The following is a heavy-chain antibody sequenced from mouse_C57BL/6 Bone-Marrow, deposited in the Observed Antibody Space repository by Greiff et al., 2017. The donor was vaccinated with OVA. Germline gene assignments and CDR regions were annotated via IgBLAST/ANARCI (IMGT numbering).Heavy chain of an antibody. V-gene: IGHV1-39*01. CDR1: GYSFTDYN. Sequence: VHVKQSGPELVKPGASVKISCKASGYSFTDYNMNWVKQSNGKSLEWIGVFNPNYGTTSYNQKFKGKATLTVDQSSSTAYMQLNSLTSEDSAVYYCARSSSYCYFDYWGQGTTLTVSS. CDR3: ARSSSYCYFDY. CDR2: FNPNYGTT. J-gene: IGHJ2*01. D-gene: IGHD1-1*01.